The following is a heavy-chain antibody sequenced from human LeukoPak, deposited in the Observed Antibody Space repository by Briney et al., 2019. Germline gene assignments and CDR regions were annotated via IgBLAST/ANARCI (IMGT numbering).Heavy chain of an antibody. J-gene: IGHJ1*01. Sequence: GGSLRLSCAASGFTFSSHTMSWVRQAPGKGLEWVSGISGSGDSTYYADSVKGRFTISRDNSKNTLYLQMNSLRDEDTAVYYCAKSGFGSRSGYFQHWGQGTLVTVSS. CDR2: ISGSGDST. D-gene: IGHD3-10*01. CDR1: GFTFSSHT. V-gene: IGHV3-23*01. CDR3: AKSGFGSRSGYFQH.